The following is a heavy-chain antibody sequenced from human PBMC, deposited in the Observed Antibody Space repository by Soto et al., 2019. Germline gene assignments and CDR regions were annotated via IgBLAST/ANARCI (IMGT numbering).Heavy chain of an antibody. D-gene: IGHD5-12*01. CDR1: GGTFSSYA. J-gene: IGHJ3*02. CDR3: ARGGDVEMATTDAFDI. CDR2: SIPIFGTA. V-gene: IGHV1-69*01. Sequence: QVQLVQSGAEVKKPGSSVKVSCKASGGTFSSYAISWVRQAPGQGLEWMGGSIPIFGTANYAQKFQGRVTITADESTSTAYMELSSLRSEDTAVYYCARGGDVEMATTDAFDIWGQGTMVTVSS.